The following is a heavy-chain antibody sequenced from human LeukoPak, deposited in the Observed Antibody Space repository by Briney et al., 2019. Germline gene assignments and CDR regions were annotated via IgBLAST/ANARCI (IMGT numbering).Heavy chain of an antibody. J-gene: IGHJ3*02. CDR3: TTEEVDAFDI. Sequence: PGGSLRLSCAASAFTFTTAWMSWVRQAPGQGLEWVGRIKSKTDGGTTDYAAPVKGRFTISRDDSKNTLYLQMNSLKTEDTAVYYCTTEEVDAFDIWGQGTLVTVSS. CDR1: AFTFTTAW. V-gene: IGHV3-15*01. CDR2: IKSKTDGGTT.